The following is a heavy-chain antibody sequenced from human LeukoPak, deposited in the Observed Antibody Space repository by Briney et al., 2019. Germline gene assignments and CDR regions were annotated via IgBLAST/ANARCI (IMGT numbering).Heavy chain of an antibody. V-gene: IGHV1-18*01. CDR3: VRESYSRSSDRHERTFDY. CDR2: ISAYNGNT. J-gene: IGHJ4*02. CDR1: GYTFTSYG. Sequence: ASVKVSCKASGYTFTSYGITWVRQAPGQGLEWMGWISAYNGNTMYAQNLQGRVTMTTDTSTSTAYMDLRSLTSDDTAVYFCVRESYSRSSDRHERTFDYWGQGTLVTVSS. D-gene: IGHD6-6*01.